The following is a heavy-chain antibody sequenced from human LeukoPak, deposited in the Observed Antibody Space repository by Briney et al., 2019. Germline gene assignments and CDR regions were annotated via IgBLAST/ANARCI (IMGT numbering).Heavy chain of an antibody. V-gene: IGHV3-21*01. Sequence: GGSLRLSCAASGFTFNISAMSWVRQAPGKGLEWVSSISSSSSYIYYADSVKGRFAISRDNAKNSLYLQMISLRAEDMAVYYCARDLWGTTVTTDYFDSWGQGTLVTVSS. CDR1: GFTFNISA. CDR3: ARDLWGTTVTTDYFDS. CDR2: ISSSSSYI. D-gene: IGHD4-17*01. J-gene: IGHJ4*02.